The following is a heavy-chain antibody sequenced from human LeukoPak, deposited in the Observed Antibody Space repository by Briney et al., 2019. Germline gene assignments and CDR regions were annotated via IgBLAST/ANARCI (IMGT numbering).Heavy chain of an antibody. CDR1: GFSFSGSS. D-gene: IGHD3-22*01. CDR2: IKQDGSEK. J-gene: IGHJ4*02. V-gene: IGHV3-7*04. Sequence: GGSLRLSCAASGFSFSGSSVHWVRQSSGKGLEWVANIKQDGSEKHYVDSVKGRFTIARDNAKNSLFLQMNSLRAEETAVYYCARGEYYYDGGYWGQGTLVTVSS. CDR3: ARGEYYYDGGY.